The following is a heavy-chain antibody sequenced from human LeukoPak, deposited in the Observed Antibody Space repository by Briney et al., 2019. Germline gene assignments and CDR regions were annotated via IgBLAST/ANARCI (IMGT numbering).Heavy chain of an antibody. CDR3: ARSWSYNWFDP. J-gene: IGHJ5*02. D-gene: IGHD6-13*01. CDR1: GVSISSGGYY. CDR2: IYYSGST. Sequence: SETLSLTCTVSGVSISSGGYYWSWIRPHPGKGLEWIGYIYYSGSTYYNPSLKSRVTMSVDTSKNQFSLKLSSVTAADTAVYYCARSWSYNWFDPWGQGTLVTVSS. V-gene: IGHV4-31*03.